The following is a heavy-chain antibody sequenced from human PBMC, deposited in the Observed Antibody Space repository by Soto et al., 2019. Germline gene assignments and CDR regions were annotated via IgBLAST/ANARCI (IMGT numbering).Heavy chain of an antibody. CDR1: GLTFTNYA. D-gene: IGHD1-26*01. V-gene: IGHV3-23*01. CDR3: AKGGHYSPFDA. CDR2: ISGRGQST. Sequence: EVQLMESGGELIQPGGSLSLSCAASGLTFTNYAMTWVRQAPGKGLEWVSTISGRGQSTFYADSVKGRFTISRDNSRDTVYLQMNSLRVEDTAVYYCAKGGHYSPFDAWGQGTLVTVSS. J-gene: IGHJ5*02.